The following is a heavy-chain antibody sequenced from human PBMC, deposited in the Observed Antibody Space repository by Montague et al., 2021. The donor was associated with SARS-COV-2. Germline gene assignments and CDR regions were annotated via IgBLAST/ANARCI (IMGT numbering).Heavy chain of an antibody. CDR3: TRDRSYFGY. Sequence: LSCAASGFTFISYEMNWVRQTPGKGLEWISHISSSGGTIYYADSVKGRFTISRDNAKNSLYLQMHSLRAEDTGLYYCTRDRSYFGYWGQGTLVTVSS. V-gene: IGHV3-48*03. J-gene: IGHJ4*02. CDR2: ISSSGGTI. D-gene: IGHD1-14*01. CDR1: GFTFISYE.